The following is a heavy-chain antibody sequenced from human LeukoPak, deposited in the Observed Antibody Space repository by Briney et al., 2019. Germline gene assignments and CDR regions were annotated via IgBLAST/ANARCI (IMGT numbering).Heavy chain of an antibody. D-gene: IGHD3-16*01. CDR1: GFTFSSYS. J-gene: IGHJ4*02. V-gene: IGHV3-21*01. CDR2: ISSSSSII. Sequence: GGSLRLSRAASGFTFSSYSMNWARQAPGKGLEWVSSISSSSSIIYYADSVKGRFTISRDNAKNSLYLQVNSLRAEDTAVYYCARDLFDDYSLDYWGQGTLVTVSS. CDR3: ARDLFDDYSLDY.